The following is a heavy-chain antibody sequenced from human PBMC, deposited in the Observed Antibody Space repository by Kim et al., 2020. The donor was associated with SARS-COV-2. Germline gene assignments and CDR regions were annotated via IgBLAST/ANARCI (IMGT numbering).Heavy chain of an antibody. J-gene: IGHJ5*02. V-gene: IGHV1-69*01. D-gene: IGHD3-10*01. CDR2: TA. CDR3: ARGGVGGFDP. Sequence: TANYAQKFTGRVTIAADESTSTAYMGLSSLSSEDTAVYYCARGGVGGFDPWGQGTLVTVSS.